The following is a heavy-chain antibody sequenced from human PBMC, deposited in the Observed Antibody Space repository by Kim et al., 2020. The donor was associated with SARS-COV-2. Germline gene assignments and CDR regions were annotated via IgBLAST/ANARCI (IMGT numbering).Heavy chain of an antibody. V-gene: IGHV3-48*02. Sequence: GGSLRLSCAASGFTFSSYSMNWVRQAPGKGLEWVSYISSSSSTIYYADSVKGRFTISRDNAKNSLYLQMNSLRDEDTAVYYCAGGVRWARMFGFDYWGQGTLVTVSS. CDR3: AGGVRWARMFGFDY. CDR2: ISSSSSTI. J-gene: IGHJ4*02. CDR1: GFTFSSYS. D-gene: IGHD3-10*02.